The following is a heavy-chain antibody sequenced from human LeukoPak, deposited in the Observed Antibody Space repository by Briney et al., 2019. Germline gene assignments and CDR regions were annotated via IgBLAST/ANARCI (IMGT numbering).Heavy chain of an antibody. J-gene: IGHJ3*02. Sequence: SETLSLTCAVYGGSFSGYYWSWIRQPPGKGLEWIGEINHSGSTNYNSSLKSRVTISVDTSKNQFSLKLSSVTAADTAVYYCARGEYVLRFLERSSQYQIWGQGTMVTVSS. CDR1: GGSFSGYY. D-gene: IGHD3-3*01. CDR3: ARGEYVLRFLERSSQYQI. CDR2: INHSGST. V-gene: IGHV4-34*01.